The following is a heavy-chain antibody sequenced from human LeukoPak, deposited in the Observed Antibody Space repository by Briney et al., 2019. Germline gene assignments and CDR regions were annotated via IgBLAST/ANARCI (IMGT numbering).Heavy chain of an antibody. J-gene: IGHJ6*03. V-gene: IGHV2-5*02. D-gene: IGHD3-10*01. CDR3: ARGRYYYDSGSYYKNYYYMDV. CDR1: GFSLSTSGVG. Sequence: SGPTLVNPTQTLTLTCTFSGFSLSTSGVGVGWIRQPPGKALEWLALIYWDDDKRYSPSLKSRLTITKDTSKNQVVLTMTSMDPVDTATYYCARGRYYYDSGSYYKNYYYMDVWGKGTTVTVSS. CDR2: IYWDDDK.